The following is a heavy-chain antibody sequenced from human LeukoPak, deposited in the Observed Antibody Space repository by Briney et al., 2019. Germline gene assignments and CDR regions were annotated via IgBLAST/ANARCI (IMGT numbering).Heavy chain of an antibody. CDR3: AKRGESDGLYHFDS. V-gene: IGHV3-30*02. CDR1: GLTFRNYG. D-gene: IGHD3-10*01. CDR2: IWYDGSNK. Sequence: GGSLRLSCAASGLTFRNYGMHWVRQAPGKGLEWVAIIWYDGSNKYYADSVKGRFTISRDNSKNTLYLQMSSLRAEDTAVYYCAKRGESDGLYHFDSWGQGTLVTVSS. J-gene: IGHJ4*02.